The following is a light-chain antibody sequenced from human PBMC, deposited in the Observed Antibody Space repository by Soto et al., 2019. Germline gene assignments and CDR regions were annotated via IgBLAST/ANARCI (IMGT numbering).Light chain of an antibody. J-gene: IGKJ5*01. CDR2: AAS. Sequence: DIQMTQSPSSLSASAGDTVSITCRASQSISDYLNWYQHKPGKAPKLLIYAASNLQSGVPLRFSGSGSGTDFTLTISSLQPEDFATYYCQQSYSTPPITFGQGTRLEI. V-gene: IGKV1-39*01. CDR1: QSISDY. CDR3: QQSYSTPPIT.